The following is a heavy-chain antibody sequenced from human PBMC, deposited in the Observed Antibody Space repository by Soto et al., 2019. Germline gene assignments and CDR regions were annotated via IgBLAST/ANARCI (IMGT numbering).Heavy chain of an antibody. CDR2: IDPSDSYT. V-gene: IGHV5-10-1*01. Sequence: GESLKISCKASGYSFTSYWISWVRQMPRKGLEWMGRIDPSDSYTNYSPSFQGHVTIPADKSISTAYLQWSSLKASDTAIFYCARLGFGVLYGMDVWGQGTRVTVSS. J-gene: IGHJ6*02. CDR3: ARLGFGVLYGMDV. D-gene: IGHD3-10*01. CDR1: GYSFTSYW.